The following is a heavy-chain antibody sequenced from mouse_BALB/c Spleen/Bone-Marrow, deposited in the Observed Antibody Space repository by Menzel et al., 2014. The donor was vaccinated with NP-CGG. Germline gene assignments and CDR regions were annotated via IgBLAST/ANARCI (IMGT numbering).Heavy chain of an antibody. V-gene: IGHV4-1*02. D-gene: IGHD2-1*01. CDR3: ARGYYYGNLDY. J-gene: IGHJ2*01. Sequence: DVQLVESGGGLVQPGGSLKLSCAASGFDFSRYWMSWVRQAPGRGLEWIGEINPDSSTINYTPSLKDKFIISRDNAKNTLFLQMSKVRSEDTALYYCARGYYYGNLDYWGQGTTLTVSS. CDR2: INPDSSTI. CDR1: GFDFSRYW.